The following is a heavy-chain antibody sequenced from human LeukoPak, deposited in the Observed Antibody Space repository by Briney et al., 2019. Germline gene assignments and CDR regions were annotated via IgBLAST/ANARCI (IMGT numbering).Heavy chain of an antibody. CDR2: MNPDSGST. J-gene: IGHJ6*03. Sequence: ASVKVSCKSSGYTFTSHDINWVRQAPGQGLEWMGWMNPDSGSTGYAQQFQGRVTMTRDTSISTAYMELSSLGSEDTALYYCARATRYRGLYFYYYMDVWGKGTTVTVSS. V-gene: IGHV1-8*01. CDR1: GYTFTSHD. D-gene: IGHD1-1*01. CDR3: ARATRYRGLYFYYYMDV.